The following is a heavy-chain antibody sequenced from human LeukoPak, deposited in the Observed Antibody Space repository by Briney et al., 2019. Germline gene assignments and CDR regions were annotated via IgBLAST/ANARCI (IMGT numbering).Heavy chain of an antibody. CDR2: IYYSGST. CDR3: ARSVGSERDFDY. V-gene: IGHV4-59*01. J-gene: IGHJ4*02. D-gene: IGHD1-26*01. Sequence: SETLSLTCTVSGGSISSYYWSWIRQPPGKGLEWIGYIYYSGSTNYNPSLKSRVTISVDTSKNQFSLKLSSVTAADTAVYYCARSVGSERDFDYWGQGTLATVSS. CDR1: GGSISSYY.